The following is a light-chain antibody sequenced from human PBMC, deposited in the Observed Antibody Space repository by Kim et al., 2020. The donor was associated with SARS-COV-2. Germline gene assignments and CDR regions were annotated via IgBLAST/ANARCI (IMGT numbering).Light chain of an antibody. J-gene: IGLJ3*02. V-gene: IGLV2-23*02. CDR1: SSDVGSYNL. CDR3: CSYAGISTFGV. CDR2: EVS. Sequence: SITISCSGTSSDVGSYNLVSWYQQYPGKAPKLMIYEVSKRPSGVSNRFSGSKSGNTASLTISGLQAEDEADYYCCSYAGISTFGVFGGGTQLTV.